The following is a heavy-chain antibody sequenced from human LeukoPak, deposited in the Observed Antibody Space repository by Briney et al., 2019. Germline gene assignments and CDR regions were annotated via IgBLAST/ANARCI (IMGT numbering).Heavy chain of an antibody. J-gene: IGHJ4*01. CDR3: AKGGRWSAYYFEY. V-gene: IGHV3-23*01. D-gene: IGHD2-15*01. CDR2: ISGSGGST. Sequence: GGSLRLSCAASGFTFSSYAMSWVRQAPGKGLEWVSGISGSGGSTYYADSVKGRSTISRDNSKNTLDLQMNSLRAEDTAVYYGAKGGRWSAYYFEYWGQGTLVTVSS. CDR1: GFTFSSYA.